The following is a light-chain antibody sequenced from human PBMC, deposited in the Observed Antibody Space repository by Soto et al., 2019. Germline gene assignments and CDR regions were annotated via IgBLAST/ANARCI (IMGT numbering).Light chain of an antibody. CDR1: QTISSY. J-gene: IGKJ5*01. Sequence: DIQMTQSPSSLSASVGDRVTITCRASQTISSYLNWYQHKPGKAPSLLIYAATTLQSGVPSRFSGSGSGTEFTLTISSLQPDDFATYYCQQSGITFGQGTRLEIK. V-gene: IGKV1-39*01. CDR2: AAT. CDR3: QQSGIT.